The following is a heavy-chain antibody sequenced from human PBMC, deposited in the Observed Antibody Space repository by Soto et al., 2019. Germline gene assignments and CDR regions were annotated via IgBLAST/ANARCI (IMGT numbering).Heavy chain of an antibody. V-gene: IGHV4-34*01. CDR2: INHSGST. CDR3: ARVDTAMAPPPFDY. CDR1: GGPFSGYY. Sequence: QVQLQQWGAGLLKPSETLSLTCAVYGGPFSGYYWSWIRQPPGKGLEWIGEINHSGSTNYHPSLKSRVTISVDTSKNQFSLKLSSVTAADTAVYYCARVDTAMAPPPFDYWGQGTLVTVSS. D-gene: IGHD5-18*01. J-gene: IGHJ4*02.